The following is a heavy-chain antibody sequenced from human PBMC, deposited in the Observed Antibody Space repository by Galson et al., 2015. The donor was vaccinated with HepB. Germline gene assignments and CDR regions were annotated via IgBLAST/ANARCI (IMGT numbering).Heavy chain of an antibody. CDR2: MNPNSGNT. V-gene: IGHV1-8*01. J-gene: IGHJ4*02. CDR3: ARVNLGYCSGGSCYSDDY. Sequence: SVKVSCKASGYTFTSYDINWVRQATGQGLEWMGWMNPNSGNTGYAQKFQGRVTMTRNTSISTAYMELSSLRSEDTAVYHCARVNLGYCSGGSCYSDDYWGQGTLVTVSS. D-gene: IGHD2-15*01. CDR1: GYTFTSYD.